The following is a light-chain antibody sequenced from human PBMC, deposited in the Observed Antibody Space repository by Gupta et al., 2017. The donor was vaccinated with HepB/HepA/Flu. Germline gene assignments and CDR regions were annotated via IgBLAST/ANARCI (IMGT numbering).Light chain of an antibody. J-gene: IGKJ1*01. CDR2: AAS. CDR1: ETIDNY. CDR3: QHSYSRPRT. V-gene: IGKV1-39*01. Sequence: DIQMTQTPSSLSASVGDRVTITCRASETIDNYLNWYQQKPGKAPTILIYAASTVHSGVPSRFSGSGYGTEFTLTSSKQQPEYFATYYWQHSYSRPRTFGQGTKVEIK.